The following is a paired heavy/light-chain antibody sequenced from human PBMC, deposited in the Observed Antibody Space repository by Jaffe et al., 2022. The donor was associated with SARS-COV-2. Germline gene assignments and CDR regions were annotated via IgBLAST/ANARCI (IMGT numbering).Light chain of an antibody. J-gene: IGKJ5*01. CDR3: QQSQSYSIT. Sequence: DIQMTQSPSTLSVSVGDRVTITCRASQSINYWLAWYQQKPGKAPKLLIYKASSLESGVPSRFSGSGFGTEFTLTISSLQPDDFATYYCQQSQSYSITFGQGTRLEMK. CDR1: QSINYW. CDR2: KAS. V-gene: IGKV1-5*03.
Heavy chain of an antibody. J-gene: IGHJ4*02. CDR2: IKQDGSEK. D-gene: IGHD2-15*01. CDR3: GRLHCSDGRCDSAFDN. V-gene: IGHV3-7*03. Sequence: EVQLVESGGDLVQPGGSLRLSCAASGFTFSTYWMTWVRQAPGKGLEWVANIKQDGSEKYYVDSVKGRFTISRDNAKNSLYLQMNSLRAEDAAVYYCGRLHCSDGRCDSAFDNWGRGTLVTVSS. CDR1: GFTFSTYW.